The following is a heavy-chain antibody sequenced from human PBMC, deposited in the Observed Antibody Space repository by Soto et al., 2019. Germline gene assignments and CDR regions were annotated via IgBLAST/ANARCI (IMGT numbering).Heavy chain of an antibody. J-gene: IGHJ3*02. CDR2: IRSKAYGGTT. CDR1: GFTFSSYA. D-gene: IGHD3-22*01. V-gene: IGHV3-49*03. CDR3: TRGPWVYDSSGYRAFDI. Sequence: GGSLRLCCAASGFTFSSYAMIWFRQAPGKGLEWVGFIRSKAYGGTTEYAASVKGRFTISRDDSKSIAYLQMNSLKTEDTAVYYCTRGPWVYDSSGYRAFDIWGQGTMVTVSS.